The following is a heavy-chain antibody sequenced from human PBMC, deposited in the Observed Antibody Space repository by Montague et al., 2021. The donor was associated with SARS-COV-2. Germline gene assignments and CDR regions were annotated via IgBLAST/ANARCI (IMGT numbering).Heavy chain of an antibody. D-gene: IGHD4-23*01. J-gene: IGHJ4*02. CDR3: AKALMTYGGNSPVDQ. V-gene: IGHV3-11*01. Sequence: SLRLSCAASGFTFSDYYMNWIRQAPGKGLEWISYISDTGSTIYYSDSVKGLFAVSRDNTKNSLYLQMNSLRAEDTAVYYCAKALMTYGGNSPVDQWGQGTLVTVSS. CDR2: ISDTGSTI. CDR1: GFTFSDYY.